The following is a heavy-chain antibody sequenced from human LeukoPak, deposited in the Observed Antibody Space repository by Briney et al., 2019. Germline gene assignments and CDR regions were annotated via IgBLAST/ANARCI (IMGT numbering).Heavy chain of an antibody. CDR1: AYSISNGYY. CDR3: ARSGGSGFQLDS. J-gene: IGHJ4*02. Sequence: SETLSLTCAVSAYSISNGYYWGWIRQPPGKGLEWIGSVFHSGSTFYSPSLKSRVTMSVDTSKNQFSLNLSSVTAADTALYYCARSGGSGFQLDSWGQGTLVTVSS. V-gene: IGHV4-38-2*01. D-gene: IGHD3-16*01. CDR2: VFHSGST.